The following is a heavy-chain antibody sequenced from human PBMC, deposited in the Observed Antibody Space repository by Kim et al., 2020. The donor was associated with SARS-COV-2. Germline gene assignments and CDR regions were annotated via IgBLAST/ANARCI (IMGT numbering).Heavy chain of an antibody. V-gene: IGHV3-23*01. CDR1: GFTFSNYD. Sequence: GGSLRLSCAASGFTFSNYDMSWVRQAPGKGLEWVSAIVGGSGTTYYADSVKGRFTISRDNSKNTLYLQLNSLRAEDTAVYYCAKRHCGRSSCSRVDSWGQGTLVTVSS. J-gene: IGHJ4*02. CDR2: IVGGSGTT. CDR3: AKRHCGRSSCSRVDS. D-gene: IGHD2-2*01.